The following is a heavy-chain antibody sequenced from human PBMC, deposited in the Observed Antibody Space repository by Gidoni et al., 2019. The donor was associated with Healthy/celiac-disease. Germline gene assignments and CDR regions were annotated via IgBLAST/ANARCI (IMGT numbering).Heavy chain of an antibody. CDR3: AREGGANPIGIDY. CDR1: GGSISSGGYY. CDR2: IYYSGST. J-gene: IGHJ4*02. V-gene: IGHV4-31*03. Sequence: QVQLQESGPGLVKPSQTLSLTCTVSGGSISSGGYYWSWIRQHPGKGLEWIGYIYYSGSTYYNPSLKSRVNISVDTSKNQFSLKLSSVTAADTAVYYCAREGGANPIGIDYWGQGTLVTVSS. D-gene: IGHD1-26*01.